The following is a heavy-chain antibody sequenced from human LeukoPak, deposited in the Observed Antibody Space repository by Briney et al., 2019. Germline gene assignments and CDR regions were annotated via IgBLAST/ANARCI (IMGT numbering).Heavy chain of an antibody. V-gene: IGHV4-39*01. CDR2: IYYSGTT. CDR3: AGAPAGGSDWLSPFDY. J-gene: IGHJ4*02. CDR1: VVSISSTTLY. Sequence: SETLSLTCSVPVVSISSTTLYWGWVRQSPGTGLDWIATIYYSGTTYYNPSLKSRVTISVDTSKNQFSLKLTSVTAADTAIYYCAGAPAGGSDWLSPFDYWGQGTLVTVSS. D-gene: IGHD3-9*01.